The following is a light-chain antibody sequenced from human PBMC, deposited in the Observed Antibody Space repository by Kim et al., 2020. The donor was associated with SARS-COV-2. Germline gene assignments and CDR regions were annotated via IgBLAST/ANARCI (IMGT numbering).Light chain of an antibody. CDR2: YTS. J-gene: IGLJ3*02. CDR3: QVWNSSSDWV. Sequence: VAPGRTDMITCGGRTIVRKTLHWRPHEPDQAPVLVFDYTSDRPSAIPDRFSGSNSGNTANLTISAVEGGDEADYYSQVWNSSSDWVFGRGPELTFL. V-gene: IGLV3-21*04. CDR1: TIVRKT.